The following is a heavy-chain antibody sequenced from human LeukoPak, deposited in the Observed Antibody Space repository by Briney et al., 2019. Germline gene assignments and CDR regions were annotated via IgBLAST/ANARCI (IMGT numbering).Heavy chain of an antibody. D-gene: IGHD4-17*01. V-gene: IGHV3-48*03. J-gene: IGHJ4*02. CDR3: ARYPNDSGDPYFDY. CDR2: ISSSGSTI. CDR1: GFTFSSYE. Sequence: GGSLRLTCAASGFTFSSYEMAWVRQAPGKGLEWVSHISSSGSTIYYADSVKGRFTISRDNAKNSVYLQMSSLRAEDTAVYYCARYPNDSGDPYFDYWGQGTLVTVSS.